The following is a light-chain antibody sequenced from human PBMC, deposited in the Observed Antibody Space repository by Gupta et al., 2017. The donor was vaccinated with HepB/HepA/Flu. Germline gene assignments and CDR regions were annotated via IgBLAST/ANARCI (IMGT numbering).Light chain of an antibody. CDR2: LHNDGSH. V-gene: IGLV4-69*01. CDR3: QTWGTGVHVV. Sequence: QLVLTQSHSASASLGPSVKPTCTLSSGHSSYAIAWHQQQPEKGPRYLMKLHNDGSHSKWDGIPDRFSGSSSGAERYLTISSLESEDEGDYYGQTWGTGVHVVFGGGTKLTVL. CDR1: SGHSSYA. J-gene: IGLJ2*01.